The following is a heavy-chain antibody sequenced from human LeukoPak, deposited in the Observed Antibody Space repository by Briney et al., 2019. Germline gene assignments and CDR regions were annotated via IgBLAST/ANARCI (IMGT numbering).Heavy chain of an antibody. CDR2: ISWNSGSI. V-gene: IGHV3-9*03. D-gene: IGHD3-9*01. Sequence: PGGSLRLSCAASGFTFDDYAMHWVRQAPGKGLEWVSGISWNSGSIGYADSVKGRFTISRDNAKNSLYLQMNSLRAEDMALYYCAKALFDYDAFDIWGQGTMVTVSS. J-gene: IGHJ3*02. CDR3: AKALFDYDAFDI. CDR1: GFTFDDYA.